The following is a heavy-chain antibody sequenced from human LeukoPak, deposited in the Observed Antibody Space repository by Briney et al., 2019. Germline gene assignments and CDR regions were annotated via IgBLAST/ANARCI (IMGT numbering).Heavy chain of an antibody. CDR3: ARDLGDRGGFDY. Sequence: TSETLSLTCTVSGGSIRGSSYYWGWIRQPPGKGLEWIGTIYYSGSTYYNPSLKSRVTISVDTSKNQFSLKLSSVTAADTAVYYCARDLGDRGGFDYWGQGTLVTVSS. D-gene: IGHD2-21*02. CDR1: GGSIRGSSYY. V-gene: IGHV4-39*07. CDR2: IYYSGST. J-gene: IGHJ4*02.